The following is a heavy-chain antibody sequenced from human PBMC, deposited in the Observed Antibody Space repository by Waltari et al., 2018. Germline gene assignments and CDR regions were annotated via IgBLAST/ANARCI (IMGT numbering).Heavy chain of an antibody. CDR3: AGDPTGTTLGWYLDL. CDR1: GGTFSSYA. J-gene: IGHJ2*01. V-gene: IGHV1-69*05. Sequence: QVQLVQSGAEVKKPGSSVKVSCKASGGTFSSYAISWVRQAPGQGLEWMGGKIPSFGTANCAQKFQGRVTSTRDESTSTAYMELSSLRSEDTAVDYCAGDPTGTTLGWYLDLWGRGTLVTVSS. D-gene: IGHD1-7*01. CDR2: KIPSFGTA.